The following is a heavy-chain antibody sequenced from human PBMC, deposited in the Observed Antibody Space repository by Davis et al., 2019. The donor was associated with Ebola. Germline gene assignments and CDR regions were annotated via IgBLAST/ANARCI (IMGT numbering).Heavy chain of an antibody. D-gene: IGHD1-14*01. CDR1: GFTVSSNY. CDR2: IYSGGST. Sequence: GESLKISCAASGFTVSSNYMSWVRQAPGKGLEWVSVIYSGGSTYYADSVKGRFTICRDNSKNTLYLQMNSLRAEDTAVYYCARAYNWNHVYFDYWGQGTLVTVSS. V-gene: IGHV3-53*01. J-gene: IGHJ4*02. CDR3: ARAYNWNHVYFDY.